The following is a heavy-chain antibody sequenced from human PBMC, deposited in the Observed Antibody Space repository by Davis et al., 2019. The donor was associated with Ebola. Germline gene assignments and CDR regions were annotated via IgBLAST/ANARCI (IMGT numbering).Heavy chain of an antibody. CDR3: ARHCSSASCYVGAFDP. Sequence: PSETLSLTCTVSGASISNYYWSWIRQPAGKALEWIGHVYVSGSTYNPSLKSRVTISVDTSKNQFSLKLTSVTAADTAVYYCARHCSSASCYVGAFDPWGQGTLVTVSS. CDR2: VYVSGST. V-gene: IGHV4-59*08. CDR1: GASISNYY. D-gene: IGHD2-2*01. J-gene: IGHJ5*02.